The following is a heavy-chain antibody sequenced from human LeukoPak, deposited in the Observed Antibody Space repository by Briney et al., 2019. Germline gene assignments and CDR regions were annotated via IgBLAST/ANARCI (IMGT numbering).Heavy chain of an antibody. V-gene: IGHV3-23*01. CDR1: GFTFSSYA. J-gene: IGHJ4*02. D-gene: IGHD3-10*01. CDR3: ANSGGEKRIWFGELFDY. CDR2: ISGSGGST. Sequence: GGSLRLSCAASGFTFSSYAMSWVRQAPGKGLEWVSAISGSGGSTYYADSVKGRFTISRDNSKNTLYLQMNSLRAEDTAVYYCANSGGEKRIWFGELFDYWGQGTLVTVSS.